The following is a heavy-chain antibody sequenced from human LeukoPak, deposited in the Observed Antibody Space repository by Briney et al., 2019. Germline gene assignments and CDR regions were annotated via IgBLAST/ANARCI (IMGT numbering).Heavy chain of an antibody. D-gene: IGHD4-11*01. CDR2: VNHSGST. J-gene: IGHJ6*02. CDR1: GESFSGYY. Sequence: SETLSLTSAVYGESFSGYYWSWIRQPPGKGLEWIGEVNHSGSTNYNPPLKSRLTISVDTSKNQFSLKLSSVTAADTAVYYCASNDYHRGYYYGMDVWGQGTTVTVSS. CDR3: ASNDYHRGYYYGMDV. V-gene: IGHV4-34*01.